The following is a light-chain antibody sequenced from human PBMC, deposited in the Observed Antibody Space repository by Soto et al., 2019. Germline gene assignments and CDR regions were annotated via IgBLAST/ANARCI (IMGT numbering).Light chain of an antibody. J-gene: IGKJ2*01. Sequence: EIVLTQSPGTLSLSPGERATLSCRASHSVSSSYLAWYQQKPGQAPRLLIYGASSRATGIPDRFSGSGSGTDFTLTISRLEPEDFAVYYCLQRRNWPQTFGQGTKLEIK. CDR2: GAS. CDR3: LQRRNWPQT. CDR1: HSVSSSY. V-gene: IGKV3D-20*02.